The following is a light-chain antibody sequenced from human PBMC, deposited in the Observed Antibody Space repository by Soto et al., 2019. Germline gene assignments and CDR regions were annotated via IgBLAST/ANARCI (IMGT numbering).Light chain of an antibody. J-gene: IGLJ2*01. V-gene: IGLV2-23*03. CDR1: SSNVVNYNV. Sequence: QSVLTQPASVSGTPGQSITISSTGTSSNVVNYNVVSCYQQHPRKAPKLISYEGNKRPSRVSDRFSGSKARNTASLTISGLHAEDEADYHCCSFAGSSPFVIFGGGSQLTVL. CDR2: EGN. CDR3: CSFAGSSPFVI.